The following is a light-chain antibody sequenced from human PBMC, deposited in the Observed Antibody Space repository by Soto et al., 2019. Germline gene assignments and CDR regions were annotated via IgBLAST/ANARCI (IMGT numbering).Light chain of an antibody. J-gene: IGKJ3*01. CDR3: QQYGSSPLFT. Sequence: EIVMTQSPATLSVSPGERATLSCRASQSVSSDLAWYQQKPGQAPRLLIYGASTRATGIPARFSGSGSGTEFALTINSLQSEDFAVYYCQQYGSSPLFTFGPGTKVDIK. V-gene: IGKV3-15*01. CDR1: QSVSSD. CDR2: GAS.